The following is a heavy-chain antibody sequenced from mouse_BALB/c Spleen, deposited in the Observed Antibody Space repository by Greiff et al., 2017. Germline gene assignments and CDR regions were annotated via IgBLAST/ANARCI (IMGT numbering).Heavy chain of an antibody. J-gene: IGHJ2*01. D-gene: IGHD2-1*01. CDR3: ARGAYGNYPYYCDY. CDR2: IYPGDGDT. Sequence: QVQLKESGAELARPGASVKLSCKASGYTFTSYWMQWVKQRPGQGLEWIGAIYPGDGDTRYTQKFKGKATLTADKSSSTAYMQLSSLASEDSAVYYCARGAYGNYPYYCDYGGQGTTLTGSS. V-gene: IGHV1-87*01. CDR1: GYTFTSYW.